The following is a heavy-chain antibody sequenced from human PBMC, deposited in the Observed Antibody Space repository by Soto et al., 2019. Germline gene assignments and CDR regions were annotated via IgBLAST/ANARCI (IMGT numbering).Heavy chain of an antibody. V-gene: IGHV4-59*01. D-gene: IGHD2-2*01. CDR3: ARGYCSSTSCYEFDY. Sequence: SETLSLTCTVSGGSISSYYWSWIRQPPGKGLEWIGYIYYSGSTNYNPSLKSRVTISVDTSKNQFSLKLSSVTAADTAVYYCARGYCSSTSCYEFDYWGQGTLVTVSS. J-gene: IGHJ4*02. CDR2: IYYSGST. CDR1: GGSISSYY.